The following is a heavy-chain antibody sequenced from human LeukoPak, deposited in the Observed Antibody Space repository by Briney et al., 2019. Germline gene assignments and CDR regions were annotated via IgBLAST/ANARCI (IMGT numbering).Heavy chain of an antibody. CDR2: ITSSSSYI. CDR3: ARDPYSGNYGAYYYYYMDV. V-gene: IGHV3-21*06. Sequence: GGSLRLSCTASGFTFTSYNMNWVRQAPGKGLEWVSSITSSSSYIYYAVSVKGRFTISRDNAKNSLYLQMDSLRVEDTAVYYCARDPYSGNYGAYYYYYMDVWGKGTTVTISS. J-gene: IGHJ6*03. CDR1: GFTFTSYN. D-gene: IGHD1-26*01.